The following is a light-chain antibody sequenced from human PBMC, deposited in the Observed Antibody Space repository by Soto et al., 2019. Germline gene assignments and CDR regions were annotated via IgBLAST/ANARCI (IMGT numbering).Light chain of an antibody. Sequence: VMTQSPGTLSVSAGETATLSCGTSQSVSTNLAWYQQKPGQPPRLLIYDASTRATGIPARFRGSGSGTEFTLTISYLRPEDFAVYFCQQYHDWVTFGGGTKVDIK. J-gene: IGKJ4*01. CDR3: QQYHDWVT. CDR2: DAS. V-gene: IGKV3D-15*01. CDR1: QSVSTN.